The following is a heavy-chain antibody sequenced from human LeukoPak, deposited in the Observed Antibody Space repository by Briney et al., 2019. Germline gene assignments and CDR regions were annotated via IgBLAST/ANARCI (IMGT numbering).Heavy chain of an antibody. CDR1: GGSISSSNW. V-gene: IGHV4-4*02. J-gene: IGHJ4*02. CDR3: ARDKYYYDSSGYID. Sequence: SGTLSLTCAVSGGSISSSNWWNWVRQPPGKGLEWIGRIYTSGSTNYNPSLKSRVTISVDTSKNQFSLKLRSVTAADTAVYYCARDKYYYDSSGYIDWGQGTLVTVSS. D-gene: IGHD3-22*01. CDR2: IYTSGST.